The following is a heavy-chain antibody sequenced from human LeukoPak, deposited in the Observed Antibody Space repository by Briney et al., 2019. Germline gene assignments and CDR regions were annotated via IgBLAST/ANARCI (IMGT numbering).Heavy chain of an antibody. CDR3: ASRQYCSGGSCYGLGDAFDI. J-gene: IGHJ3*02. D-gene: IGHD2-15*01. V-gene: IGHV4-61*02. CDR2: IYTSGST. CDR1: GDSISSGSYY. Sequence: SETLSLTCTVSGDSISSGSYYWSWIRQPAGKGLEWIGRIYTSGSTNYNPSLNSRVTISIDTSKNQFSLKLSSVTAADTAVYYCASRQYCSGGSCYGLGDAFDIWGQGTMVTVSS.